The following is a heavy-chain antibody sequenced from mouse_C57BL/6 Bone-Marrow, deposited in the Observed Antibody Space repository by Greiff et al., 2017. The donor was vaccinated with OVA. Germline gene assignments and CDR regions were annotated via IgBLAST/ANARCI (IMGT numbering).Heavy chain of an antibody. CDR2: IDPANDNT. Sequence: EVQLQQSVAELVRPGASVKLSCTASGFNIKNTYMHWVKQRPEQGLEWIGRIDPANDNTKYAPKFSGKATMTADTSSHTAYLQPSSQSSEDTAVDCSARGNFGSSFYAMDYWGQGTSVTVSS. D-gene: IGHD1-1*01. V-gene: IGHV14-3*01. J-gene: IGHJ4*01. CDR3: ARGNFGSSFYAMDY. CDR1: GFNIKNTY.